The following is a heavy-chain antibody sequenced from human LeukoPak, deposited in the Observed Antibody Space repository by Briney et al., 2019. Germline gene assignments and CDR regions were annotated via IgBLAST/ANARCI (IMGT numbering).Heavy chain of an antibody. Sequence: ASVKVSCKASGYTFTGYYMHWVRQAPGQGLEWMGWINPNSGGTNYAQKFQGRVTMTRDTSINTAYMELSRLRSDDTAVYYCASSDYGDSYFDYWGQGTLVTVSS. V-gene: IGHV1-2*02. J-gene: IGHJ4*02. CDR2: INPNSGGT. CDR3: ASSDYGDSYFDY. CDR1: GYTFTGYY. D-gene: IGHD4-17*01.